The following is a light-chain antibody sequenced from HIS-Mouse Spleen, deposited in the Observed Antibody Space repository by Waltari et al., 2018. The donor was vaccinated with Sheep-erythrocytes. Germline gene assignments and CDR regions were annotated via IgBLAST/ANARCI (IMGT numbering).Light chain of an antibody. V-gene: IGLV3-1*01. J-gene: IGLJ2*01. CDR3: QAWDSSTAV. CDR2: QDS. CDR1: KLGDKY. Sequence: SYELTQPPSVSVSPGQQASINCSGDKLGDKYACWYQQKPGQSPVLVIYQDSKRPSGIPERFSGSNSGNTATLTISGTQAMDEADYYCQAWDSSTAVFGGGTKLTVL.